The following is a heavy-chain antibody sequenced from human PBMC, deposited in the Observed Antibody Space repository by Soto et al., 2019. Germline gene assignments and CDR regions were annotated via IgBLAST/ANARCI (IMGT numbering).Heavy chain of an antibody. J-gene: IGHJ4*02. V-gene: IGHV3-23*01. Sequence: EVQLLESGGGLVQPGGSLRLSCAASGFTFSSFAMSWVRQAPGKGLEWISAIINRGDKTYYADSVKGRFTISRDNSNSTLFLQLNSLRAEDTARYSCAKAEASVIAVAGNLRASLYFKFWGQGTQVSVSA. D-gene: IGHD6-19*01. CDR3: AKAEASVIAVAGNLRASLYFKF. CDR2: IINRGDKT. CDR1: GFTFSSFA.